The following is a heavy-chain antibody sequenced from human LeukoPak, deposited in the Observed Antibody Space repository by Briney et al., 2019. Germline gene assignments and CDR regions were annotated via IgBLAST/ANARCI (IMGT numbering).Heavy chain of an antibody. CDR3: ARVAGGYSYRLDY. Sequence: SETLSLTCAVSGGSIRGYYWSWIRQPPGKGLEWIGYIYYSGTTNYNPSLKSRVTISVDTSKNQFSLKLSSVTAADTAVYYCARVAGGYSYRLDYWGQGTLVTVSS. CDR2: IYYSGTT. D-gene: IGHD5-18*01. V-gene: IGHV4-59*08. CDR1: GGSIRGYY. J-gene: IGHJ4*02.